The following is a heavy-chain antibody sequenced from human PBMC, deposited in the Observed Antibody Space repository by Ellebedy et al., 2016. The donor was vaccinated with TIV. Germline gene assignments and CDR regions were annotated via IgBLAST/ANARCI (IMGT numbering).Heavy chain of an antibody. V-gene: IGHV1-69*13. CDR3: ARYRRLVGTTGYYYNVMDV. Sequence: SVKVSXXASGGTFSSYAVSWVRQAPGQGLEWIGGIIPLFATADYAQKFQGRVTLTADESTSTAYMELRSLRSDDTAVYYCARYRRLVGTTGYYYNVMDVWGQGTTVTVSS. J-gene: IGHJ6*02. D-gene: IGHD1-26*01. CDR1: GGTFSSYA. CDR2: IIPLFATA.